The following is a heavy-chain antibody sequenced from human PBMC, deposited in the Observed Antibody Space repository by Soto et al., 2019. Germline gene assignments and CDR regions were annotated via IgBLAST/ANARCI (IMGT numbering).Heavy chain of an antibody. J-gene: IGHJ4*02. CDR1: GYTFTNYA. CDR3: ARDAGSGSYYPFYY. V-gene: IGHV1-18*01. CDR2: ISAYNGNT. Sequence: QVQLVQSGAEVKKPGASVKVSCKASGYTFTNYAIIWVRQAPGQGLEWMGWISAYNGNTNYAQKVQGRVTMTTDTSTSTAYMEVRSLRSDDTAVYYCARDAGSGSYYPFYYWGQGTLVTVSS. D-gene: IGHD3-10*01.